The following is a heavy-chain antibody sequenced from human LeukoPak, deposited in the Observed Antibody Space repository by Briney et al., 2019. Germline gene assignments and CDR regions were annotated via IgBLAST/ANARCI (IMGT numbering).Heavy chain of an antibody. Sequence: GGSLRLSCAASGFTFTTYWMSWVRQAPGKGLEWVSSISSSSIYIYYADSVKGRFTISRDNDKNSLYLQMNSLRAEDTAVYYCAKSDVGYTFDYWGQGTLVTVSS. D-gene: IGHD3-16*02. CDR3: AKSDVGYTFDY. J-gene: IGHJ4*02. CDR2: ISSSSIYI. CDR1: GFTFTTYW. V-gene: IGHV3-21*04.